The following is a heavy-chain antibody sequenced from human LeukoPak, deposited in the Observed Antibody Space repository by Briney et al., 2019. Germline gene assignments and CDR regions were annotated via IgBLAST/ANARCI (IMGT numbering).Heavy chain of an antibody. V-gene: IGHV3-30*18. Sequence: GGSLRLPCAASGFSFSNFGMHWVRQAPGKGLEWVAVISYDGRNKYFADSVKGRLTISRDNSKNTVYLEMNSLRDEDTAVYYCAKDKRGSSGWYDHWGQGTLVIVSS. CDR2: ISYDGRNK. CDR1: GFSFSNFG. J-gene: IGHJ5*02. CDR3: AKDKRGSSGWYDH. D-gene: IGHD6-19*01.